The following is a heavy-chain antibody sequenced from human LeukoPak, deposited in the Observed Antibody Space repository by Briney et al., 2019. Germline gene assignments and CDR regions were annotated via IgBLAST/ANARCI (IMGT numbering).Heavy chain of an antibody. J-gene: IGHJ4*02. CDR1: GFTFSSYW. Sequence: PGGSLRLSCAASGFTFSSYWMSWVRQAPGKGLEWVANIKQDGSEKYYVDSVKGRFTISRDNAKNSLYLQMNSLRAEDTAVYYCARDFRPCEGAAHRGDITILRGDCYLIYYWGQGTLVTVSS. V-gene: IGHV3-7*01. CDR3: ARDFRPCEGAAHRGDITILRGDCYLIYY. CDR2: IKQDGSEK. D-gene: IGHD2-21*02.